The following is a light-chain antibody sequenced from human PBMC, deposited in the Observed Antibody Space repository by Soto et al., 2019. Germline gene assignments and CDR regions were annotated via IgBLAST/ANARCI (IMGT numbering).Light chain of an antibody. Sequence: EIVLTQSPATLSLSPGERATLSCRASQSVSRYLAWYQQKPGQAPRLLIYDASNRATGIPARFSGSGSGTDFTLTISSLEAEDFAVYYCQQRSNWPPVTFGGGTKVEIK. CDR2: DAS. CDR1: QSVSRY. CDR3: QQRSNWPPVT. V-gene: IGKV3-11*01. J-gene: IGKJ4*01.